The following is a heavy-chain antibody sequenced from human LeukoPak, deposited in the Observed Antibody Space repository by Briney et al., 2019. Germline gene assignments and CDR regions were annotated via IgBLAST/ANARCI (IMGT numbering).Heavy chain of an antibody. V-gene: IGHV3-23*01. Sequence: GGSLRLSCTASRFTFSNCAMSWVRQAPGKGLEWVSAITGDGGDTWYAVSVKGRFTISRDNSKNTLYLQMNSLGVEDTAVYYCAKDMSGGCAYYDILTGYCPWARASYYGMDVWGQGTTVTVSS. CDR3: AKDMSGGCAYYDILTGYCPWARASYYGMDV. D-gene: IGHD3-9*01. CDR1: RFTFSNCA. CDR2: ITGDGGDT. J-gene: IGHJ6*02.